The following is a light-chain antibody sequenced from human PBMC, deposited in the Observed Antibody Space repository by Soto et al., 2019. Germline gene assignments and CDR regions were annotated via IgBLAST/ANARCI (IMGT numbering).Light chain of an antibody. CDR1: SSDVCGYNY. Sequence: QSALTQPASVSGSPGQSITISCTGTSSDVCGYNYVSWYQQHPGKAPKLMIYDVSNRPSVVSNRFSGYKSGNTASLTISGLQAEDEADYYCSSYTSSSTLNVFGTGTKVTVL. V-gene: IGLV2-14*01. J-gene: IGLJ1*01. CDR3: SSYTSSSTLNV. CDR2: DVS.